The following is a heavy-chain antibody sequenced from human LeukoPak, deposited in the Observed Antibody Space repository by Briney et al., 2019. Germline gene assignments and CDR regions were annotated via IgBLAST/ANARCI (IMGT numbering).Heavy chain of an antibody. D-gene: IGHD4-17*01. CDR2: IYYSGTT. Sequence: SETLSLTCTVSGGSISYYYWSWIRQSPGKGLEWIGYIYYSGTTNYNPSLKSRVTISVDTSKNQFSLQLRSVTASDTAVYYCAREDPQTTVPEGMDVWGQGTTVTVSS. CDR1: GGSISYYY. CDR3: AREDPQTTVPEGMDV. J-gene: IGHJ6*02. V-gene: IGHV4-59*01.